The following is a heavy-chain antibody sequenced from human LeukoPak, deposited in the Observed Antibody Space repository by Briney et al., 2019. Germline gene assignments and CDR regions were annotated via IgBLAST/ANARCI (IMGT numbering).Heavy chain of an antibody. D-gene: IGHD3-22*01. CDR3: ARDPISSGYYQPVDY. Sequence: GASVKVSCKASGYTFTSYGISWVRQAPGQGLEWMGWISAYNGDTNYAQKLQGRVTMTTDTSTSTAYMELRSLRSDDTAVNYCARDPISSGYYQPVDYWGQGTLVTVSS. V-gene: IGHV1-18*01. CDR2: ISAYNGDT. CDR1: GYTFTSYG. J-gene: IGHJ4*02.